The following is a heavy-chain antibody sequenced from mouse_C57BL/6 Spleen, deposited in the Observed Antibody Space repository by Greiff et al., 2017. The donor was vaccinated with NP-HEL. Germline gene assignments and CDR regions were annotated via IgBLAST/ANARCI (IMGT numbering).Heavy chain of an antibody. D-gene: IGHD1-1*01. Sequence: EVQGVESGGGLVQPGGSMKLSCAASGFTFSDAWMDWVRQSPEKGLEWVAEIRNKANNHATYYAESVKGRFTISRDDSKSSVYLQMNSLRAEDTGIYYCTRDYGSIWYFDVWGTGTTVTVSS. CDR1: GFTFSDAW. CDR3: TRDYGSIWYFDV. J-gene: IGHJ1*03. V-gene: IGHV6-6*01. CDR2: IRNKANNHAT.